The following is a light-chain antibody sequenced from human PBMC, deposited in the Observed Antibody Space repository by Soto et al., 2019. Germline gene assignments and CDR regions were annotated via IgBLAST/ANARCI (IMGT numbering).Light chain of an antibody. J-gene: IGLJ3*02. V-gene: IGLV2-14*01. CDR1: SSDVGGYNY. CDR3: SSYTSSSTVV. CDR2: EVS. Sequence: QSVLTQPASVSGSPGQSITISCTGTSSDVGGYNYVSWYQQHPGKAPKLMIYEVSNRPSGVSNRFSGSKSGNTASLTISGLQAEDEAYYYCSSYTSSSTVVFGGGPKVTVL.